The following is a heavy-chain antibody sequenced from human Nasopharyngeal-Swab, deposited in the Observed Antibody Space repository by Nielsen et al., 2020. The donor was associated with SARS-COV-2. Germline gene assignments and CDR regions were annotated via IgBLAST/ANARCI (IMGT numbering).Heavy chain of an antibody. CDR1: GFTFRSYW. CDR2: IDTDGSVT. V-gene: IGHV3-74*01. D-gene: IGHD5-12*01. J-gene: IGHJ5*02. CDR3: GRDLGGYGGS. Sequence: GGSLRLSCAASGFTFRSYWMHWVRQVPGEGLVWVSRIDTDGSVTNYADSVQGRFTISRDNAKNSLSLQMNSLRAEDTAIYYCGRDLGGYGGSWGQGALVIVSS.